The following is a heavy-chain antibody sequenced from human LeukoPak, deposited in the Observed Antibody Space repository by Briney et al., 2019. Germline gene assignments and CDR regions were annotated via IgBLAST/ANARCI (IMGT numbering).Heavy chain of an antibody. J-gene: IGHJ4*02. D-gene: IGHD3-9*01. CDR2: ISYDGSNK. CDR1: GFTYSSYA. Sequence: PGRSLRLSCAASGFTYSSYAMHWVRQAPGKGLEWVAVISYDGSNKYYADSVKGRFTISRDNSKNTLYLQMNSLRAEDTAVYYCAREDDKAPFFDYWGQGTLVTVSS. V-gene: IGHV3-30-3*01. CDR3: AREDDKAPFFDY.